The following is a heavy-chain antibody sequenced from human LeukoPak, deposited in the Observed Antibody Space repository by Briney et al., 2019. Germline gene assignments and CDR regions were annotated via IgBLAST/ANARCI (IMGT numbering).Heavy chain of an antibody. CDR3: AKTGCSSTSCYSGTEGY. V-gene: IGHV3-23*01. J-gene: IGHJ4*02. Sequence: TGGSLRLSCAASGFTFSTYRMSWVRQAPGKGLEWVSAISGSGGSTYYADSVKGRFTISRDNSKNTLYLQMNSLRAEDTAVYYCAKTGCSSTSCYSGTEGYWGQGTLVTVSS. CDR1: GFTFSTYR. D-gene: IGHD2-2*01. CDR2: ISGSGGST.